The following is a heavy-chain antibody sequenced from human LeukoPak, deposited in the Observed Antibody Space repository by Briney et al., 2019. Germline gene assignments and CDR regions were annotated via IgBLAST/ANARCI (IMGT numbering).Heavy chain of an antibody. CDR1: GFTFTNYE. CDR3: ARPLGYSGSGSYYAY. D-gene: IGHD3-10*01. Sequence: WGSLRLSCSASGFTFTNYEMNWLRQAPGKGLEWVSYIRGSGDVIHYADSVKGRFIISRDNAENSLFLQMNSLRAEDAAVYFCARPLGYSGSGSYYAYWGQGTLVTVSS. J-gene: IGHJ4*02. V-gene: IGHV3-48*03. CDR2: IRGSGDVI.